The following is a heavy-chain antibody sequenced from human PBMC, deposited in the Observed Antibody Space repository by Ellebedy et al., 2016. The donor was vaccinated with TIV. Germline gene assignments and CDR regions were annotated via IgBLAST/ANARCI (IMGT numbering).Heavy chain of an antibody. D-gene: IGHD3/OR15-3a*01. CDR3: ARVDLGLAFDY. V-gene: IGHV3-53*01. J-gene: IGHJ4*02. CDR2: IYSAGNT. Sequence: GESLKISCAVSGFSLSSNYMSWVRQAPGKGLEWVSIIYSAGNTYYADSVKGRFTISRDTSKNTVFLQMNSLRAEDTAIYYCARVDLGLAFDYWGRGTLVTVS. CDR1: GFSLSSNY.